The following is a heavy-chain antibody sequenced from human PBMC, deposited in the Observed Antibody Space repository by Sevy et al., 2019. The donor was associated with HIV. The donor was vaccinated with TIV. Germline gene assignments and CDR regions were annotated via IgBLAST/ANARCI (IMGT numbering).Heavy chain of an antibody. D-gene: IGHD2-8*01. V-gene: IGHV3-30*02. CDR2: IRYDGSNK. CDR3: ARGRKTTQEWLEELDYYYGMDV. CDR1: GFTFSTYD. J-gene: IGHJ6*02. Sequence: GGSLRLSCAASGFTFSTYDMHWVRQAPGKGLEWVAYIRYDGSNKYYGDSVRGRFTISRDNSKSTLYVQLNILRAEDTAVYYCARGRKTTQEWLEELDYYYGMDVWGQGTSVTVSS.